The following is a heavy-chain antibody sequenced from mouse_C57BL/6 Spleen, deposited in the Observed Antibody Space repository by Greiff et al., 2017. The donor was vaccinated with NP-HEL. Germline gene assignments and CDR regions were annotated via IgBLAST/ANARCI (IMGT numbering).Heavy chain of an antibody. J-gene: IGHJ2*01. CDR2: IYPGDGDT. CDR3: ANRAYGYDDYFDY. V-gene: IGHV1-80*01. D-gene: IGHD2-2*01. Sequence: VQLQQSGAELVKPGASVKISCKASGYAFSSYWMNWVKQRPGKGLEWIGQIYPGDGDTNYNGKFKGKATLTADKSSSTAYMQLSSLTSEDSAVYFCANRAYGYDDYFDYWGQGTTLTVSS. CDR1: GYAFSSYW.